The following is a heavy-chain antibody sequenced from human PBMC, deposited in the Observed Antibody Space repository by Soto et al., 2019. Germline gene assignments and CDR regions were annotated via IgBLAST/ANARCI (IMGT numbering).Heavy chain of an antibody. CDR1: GFILNNYA. V-gene: IGHV3-23*01. J-gene: IGHJ3*01. CDR3: VKRGRNWGAFDF. D-gene: IGHD7-27*01. Sequence: VQLLESGGDLVQPGGSLRLSCVASGFILNNYAMSWVRQAPGKGLEWVSTIGGTEGDSDGVPWYEDSVKGRFTISRDSSANTLFLHMGNLRAEDSALYYCVKRGRNWGAFDFWGQGTTVVVSS. CDR2: IGGTEGDSDGVP.